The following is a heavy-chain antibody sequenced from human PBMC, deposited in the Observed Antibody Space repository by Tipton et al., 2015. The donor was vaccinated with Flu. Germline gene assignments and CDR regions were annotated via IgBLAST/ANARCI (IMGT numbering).Heavy chain of an antibody. D-gene: IGHD2-2*01. CDR3: AREVVVPAAIGINWFDP. Sequence: TLSLTCTVSGGSISSYYWSWIRQPPGKGLEWIGYIYYSGSTNYNPPLKSRVTISVDTPKNQFSLRLSSVTAADTAVYYCAREVVVPAAIGINWFDPWGQGTLVTVSS. V-gene: IGHV4-59*01. CDR1: GGSISSYY. J-gene: IGHJ5*02. CDR2: IYYSGST.